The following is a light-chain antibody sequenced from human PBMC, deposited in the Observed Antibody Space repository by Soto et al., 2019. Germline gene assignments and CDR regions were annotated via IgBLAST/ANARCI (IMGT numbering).Light chain of an antibody. Sequence: EIVMTQSPATLSVSPGERATLSCRASQSVSSNLAWYQQKPGQAPRLLIYGASTRATGFPARFSGSGSGTEFPLTISSLQSEDFAIYFCQQYNNWPPDRTFGQGTKVEIK. CDR1: QSVSSN. J-gene: IGKJ1*01. CDR2: GAS. CDR3: QQYNNWPPDRT. V-gene: IGKV3-15*01.